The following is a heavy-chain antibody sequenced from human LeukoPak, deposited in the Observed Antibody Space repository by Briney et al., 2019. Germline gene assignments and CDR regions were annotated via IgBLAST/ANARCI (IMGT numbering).Heavy chain of an antibody. CDR3: ARDYYDSRGYYYY. J-gene: IGHJ4*02. D-gene: IGHD3-22*01. CDR1: GYTFTGYY. V-gene: IGHV1-2*02. CDR2: INPNSGGT. Sequence: ASVKVSCKASGYTFTGYYMHWVRQAPGQGLEWMGWINPNSGGTNYAQKFQGRVTMTRDTSTSTVYMELSSLRSEDTAVYYCARDYYDSRGYYYYWGQGTLVTVSS.